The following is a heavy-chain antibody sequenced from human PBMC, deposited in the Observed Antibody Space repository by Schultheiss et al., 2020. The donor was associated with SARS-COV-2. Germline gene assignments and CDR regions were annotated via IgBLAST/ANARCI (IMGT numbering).Heavy chain of an antibody. CDR2: INNSGST. CDR1: GGSFSGYY. CDR3: ARLSNDYGGNSYVDY. D-gene: IGHD4-23*01. J-gene: IGHJ4*02. V-gene: IGHV4-34*01. Sequence: SETLSLTCAVYGGSFSGYYWSWIRQPPGKGLEWIGEINNSGSTNYNPSLKSRVTISVDTSKNQFSLKLSSVTAADTAVYYCARLSNDYGGNSYVDYWGQGSLVTVSS.